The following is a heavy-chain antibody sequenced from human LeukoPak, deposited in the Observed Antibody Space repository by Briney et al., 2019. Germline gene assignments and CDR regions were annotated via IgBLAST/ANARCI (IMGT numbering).Heavy chain of an antibody. D-gene: IGHD3-3*01. Sequence: NSGGSLRLSCASSGFIFTNAWMMWVRQAPGKALEWVGRIKSTGDGATIDYAAPVKGRFTISREDLRNTVYLQMNSLRTEDTARYFWVAGVGTTEIDYWGRGTLVTVSS. V-gene: IGHV3-15*01. CDR2: IKSTGDGATI. J-gene: IGHJ4*02. CDR3: VAGVGTTEIDY. CDR1: GFIFTNAW.